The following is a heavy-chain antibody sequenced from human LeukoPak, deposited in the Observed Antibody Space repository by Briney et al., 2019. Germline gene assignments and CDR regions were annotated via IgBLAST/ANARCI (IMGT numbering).Heavy chain of an antibody. CDR3: AKDRGSSWYLDY. D-gene: IGHD6-13*01. V-gene: IGHV3-30*02. J-gene: IGHJ4*02. Sequence: GGSLRLSCAASGFTFSSYGMHWVRQAPGKGLEGVAFIRYDGSNKYYADPVKGRFAISRDNSKNTLYLQMNSLRAKDTAVYYCAKDRGSSWYLDYWGQGTLVTVSS. CDR2: IRYDGSNK. CDR1: GFTFSSYG.